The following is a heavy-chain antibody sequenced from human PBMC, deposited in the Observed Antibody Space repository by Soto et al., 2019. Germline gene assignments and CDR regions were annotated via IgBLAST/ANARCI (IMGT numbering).Heavy chain of an antibody. Sequence: EVQLVQSGGGLVQPGGSLRLSCAASGFTFSSYWMHWVRQVPEKGLVWVSRINSDGSGTRYADSVKGRFTISRDNAENTLYLQMNSLTAEDTAVYYCAGLYGRFDYWAQGTLVTVSS. D-gene: IGHD1-26*01. J-gene: IGHJ4*02. CDR2: INSDGSGT. CDR3: AGLYGRFDY. V-gene: IGHV3-74*01. CDR1: GFTFSSYW.